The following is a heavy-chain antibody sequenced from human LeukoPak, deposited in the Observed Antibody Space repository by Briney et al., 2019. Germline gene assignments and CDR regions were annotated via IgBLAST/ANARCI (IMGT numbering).Heavy chain of an antibody. D-gene: IGHD2-2*01. CDR3: AKLGCSSTSCLYSMDV. Sequence: GGSLRLSCAASGFTFSSYAMSWVRQAPGKGLEWVSAISGSGGSTYYADSVKGRFTISRDNSKNTLYLQMSSLRAEDTAVYYCAKLGCSSTSCLYSMDVWGQGTTVTVSS. CDR2: ISGSGGST. V-gene: IGHV3-23*01. J-gene: IGHJ6*02. CDR1: GFTFSSYA.